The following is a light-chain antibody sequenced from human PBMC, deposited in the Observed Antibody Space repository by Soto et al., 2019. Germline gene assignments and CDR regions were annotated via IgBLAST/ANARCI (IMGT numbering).Light chain of an antibody. J-gene: IGLJ2*01. V-gene: IGLV2-14*03. CDR2: DVS. CDR3: SSYKTFNTVI. CDR1: SSDVGASNY. Sequence: QSVLTQPASVSGSPGQSITLSCTGTSSDVGASNYVSWYQQLPGKAPKLMIFDVSNRPSGVSDRFSGSKSDNTASLTISGLQAEDEADYYCSSYKTFNTVIFGGGTKLTVL.